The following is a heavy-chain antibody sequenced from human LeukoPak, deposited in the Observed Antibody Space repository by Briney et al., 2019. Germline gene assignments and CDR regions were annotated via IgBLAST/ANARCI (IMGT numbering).Heavy chain of an antibody. J-gene: IGHJ4*02. Sequence: PGGSLRLSCAASGFIFSTCAMNWVRQAPGKGLEWVSTISGGGDGALYADSVKGRFTISRDNSKNTLFLQMNCLRAEDTAVYYCAKRTRGYSYGTLDYWGQGTLVTVSS. CDR2: ISGGGDGA. V-gene: IGHV3-23*01. CDR3: AKRTRGYSYGTLDY. CDR1: GFIFSTCA. D-gene: IGHD5-18*01.